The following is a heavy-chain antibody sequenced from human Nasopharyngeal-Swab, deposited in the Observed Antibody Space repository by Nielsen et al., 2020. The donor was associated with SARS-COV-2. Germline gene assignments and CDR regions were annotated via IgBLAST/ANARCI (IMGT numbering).Heavy chain of an antibody. V-gene: IGHV4-39*07. CDR2: IYHTGVT. J-gene: IGHJ4*02. Sequence: GSLRLSCSVSGGSIIEADYYWGWIRQPPGKGPEWIASIYHTGVTQYNPSLRSRVTLSVDMSKNQFSLRLTSVTAADTAMYYCARTLLTKPGYYTTSDYFDSWGQGTPVTVSS. D-gene: IGHD3/OR15-3a*01. CDR3: ARTLLTKPGYYTTSDYFDS. CDR1: GGSIIEADYY.